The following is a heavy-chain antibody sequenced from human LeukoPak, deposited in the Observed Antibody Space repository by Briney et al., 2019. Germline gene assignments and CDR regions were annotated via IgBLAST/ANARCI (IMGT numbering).Heavy chain of an antibody. Sequence: SETLSLTCTVSGGSISSGSYYWSWIRQPAGKGLEWIGRIYTSGSTNYNPSLKSRVTMSVDTSKNQFSLKLSSVTAADTAVYYCARDPKYYYGSGLFDPWGQGTLVTVSS. V-gene: IGHV4-61*02. J-gene: IGHJ5*02. CDR1: GGSISSGSYY. D-gene: IGHD3-10*01. CDR2: IYTSGST. CDR3: ARDPKYYYGSGLFDP.